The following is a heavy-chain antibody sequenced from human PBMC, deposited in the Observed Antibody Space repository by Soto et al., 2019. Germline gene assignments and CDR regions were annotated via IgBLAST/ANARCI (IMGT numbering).Heavy chain of an antibody. CDR3: ARDGSGYFDY. J-gene: IGHJ4*02. Sequence: EVQLVESGGGLVQPGGSLRLSCAASGFTFSSYSMNWVRQAPGKGLEWVSYISSSSSTIYYAASVKGRVTISRDNAKNSLYLQMNSLRAEDTAVYYCARDGSGYFDYWGQGTLVTVSS. D-gene: IGHD3-10*01. CDR2: ISSSSSTI. V-gene: IGHV3-48*01. CDR1: GFTFSSYS.